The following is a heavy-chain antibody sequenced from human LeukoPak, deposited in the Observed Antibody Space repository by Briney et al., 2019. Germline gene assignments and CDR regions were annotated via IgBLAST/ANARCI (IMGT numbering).Heavy chain of an antibody. J-gene: IGHJ6*03. Sequence: KAGGSLRLSCAASGFTFSDYYMSWIRQAPGKGLEWVSYISSSGSTIYYADSVKGRFTISRDNAKNSLYLQMNSLRAEDTAVYYCARGRYFGPGLNYYYYMDVWGKGTTVTVSS. CDR2: ISSSGSTI. V-gene: IGHV3-11*01. CDR3: ARGRYFGPGLNYYYYMDV. D-gene: IGHD3-9*01. CDR1: GFTFSDYY.